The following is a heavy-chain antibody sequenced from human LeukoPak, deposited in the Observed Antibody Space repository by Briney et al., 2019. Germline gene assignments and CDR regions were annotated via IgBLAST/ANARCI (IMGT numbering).Heavy chain of an antibody. CDR1: GYTFTSYD. CDR2: MNPNSGNT. J-gene: IGHJ5*02. V-gene: IGHV1-8*01. Sequence: GASVKVSCKASGYTFTSYDINWVRQATGQGLEWMGWMNPNSGNTGYAQKFQGRVSMTWNTSISTAYMELSSLKSEDTAVHYCAKIGAAARRTPNPRWFDPWGQGTLVTVSS. D-gene: IGHD6-6*01. CDR3: AKIGAAARRTPNPRWFDP.